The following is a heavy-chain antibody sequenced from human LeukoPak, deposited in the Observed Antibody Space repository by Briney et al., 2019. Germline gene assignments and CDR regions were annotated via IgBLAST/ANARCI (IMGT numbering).Heavy chain of an antibody. Sequence: KRGESLKISCKGSGYSFTSYWIGWVRQMPGKGLEWMGIIYPDDSDTRYSPSFEGQVIISVDKSISTAYLQWSSLKALDTATYYCARHGHCTNGVCYSNYYYYMDVWGKGTTVTVSS. CDR2: IYPDDSDT. CDR3: ARHGHCTNGVCYSNYYYYMDV. J-gene: IGHJ6*03. D-gene: IGHD2-8*01. CDR1: GYSFTSYW. V-gene: IGHV5-51*01.